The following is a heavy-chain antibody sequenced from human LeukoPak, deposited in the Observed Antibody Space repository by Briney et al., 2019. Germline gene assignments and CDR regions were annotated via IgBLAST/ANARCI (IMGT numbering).Heavy chain of an antibody. J-gene: IGHJ4*02. CDR2: IKQDGSEK. D-gene: IGHD3-3*01. CDR1: GFTFSSHW. CDR3: ARRGGWSGPMYYFDY. V-gene: IGHV3-7*01. Sequence: GGSLRLSCAASGFTFSSHWMSWVRQAPGTGLEWVANIKQDGSEKYYVDSVKGRFTISRDNAKNSLYPQMNSLRAEDTAVYYCARRGGWSGPMYYFDYWGQGTLVTVSS.